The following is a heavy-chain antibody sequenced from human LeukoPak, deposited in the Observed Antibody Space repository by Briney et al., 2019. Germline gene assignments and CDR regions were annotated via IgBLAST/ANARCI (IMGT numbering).Heavy chain of an antibody. CDR2: ISAYNGNT. Sequence: ASVTVSCKASGYTFTSYGISWVRQAPGQGLEWMGWISAYNGNTNYAQKLQGRVTMTTDTSTSTAYMELRSLRSDDTAVYYCARVQKWPYYYDSSGYSDYWGQGTLVTVSS. V-gene: IGHV1-18*01. J-gene: IGHJ4*02. CDR3: ARVQKWPYYYDSSGYSDY. D-gene: IGHD3-22*01. CDR1: GYTFTSYG.